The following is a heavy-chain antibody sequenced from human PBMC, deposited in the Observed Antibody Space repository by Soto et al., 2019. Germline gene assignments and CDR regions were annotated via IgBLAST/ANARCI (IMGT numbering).Heavy chain of an antibody. D-gene: IGHD3-10*01. CDR3: ARALGVAGGFDY. J-gene: IGHJ4*02. V-gene: IGHV3-33*01. CDR1: GFTFSSYG. CDR2: IWYDGSKK. Sequence: QVQLVESGGGVVQPGGSLRLSCVTSGFTFSSYGMHWVRQAPGKGLEWVALIWYDGSKKFYADSVKGRFTISRDDSKGTLYLPLSSLRAEDTAVYYCARALGVAGGFDYWGQGTLVTVSS.